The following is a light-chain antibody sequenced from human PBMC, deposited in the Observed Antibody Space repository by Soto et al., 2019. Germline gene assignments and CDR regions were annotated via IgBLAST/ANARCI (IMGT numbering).Light chain of an antibody. CDR3: QQRNSSPLT. CDR1: QNVGGY. Sequence: EIVLTQSPATLSLSPGERATLSCRASQNVGGYLAWYQQKPGQAPRLLISDASNRAAGIPARFSGIGSGTDFTLTISSLEPEDFAVYYCQQRNSSPLTFGRCTKVEIK. CDR2: DAS. V-gene: IGKV3-11*01. J-gene: IGKJ4*01.